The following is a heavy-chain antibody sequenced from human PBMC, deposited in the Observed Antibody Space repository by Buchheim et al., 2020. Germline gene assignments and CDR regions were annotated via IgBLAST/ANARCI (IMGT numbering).Heavy chain of an antibody. D-gene: IGHD6-25*01. J-gene: IGHJ5*02. CDR2: IYHSGST. CDR3: ARSDGSPFRARARGFDP. Sequence: LVKPSGTLSLTCAVSGGSISSSNWWSWVRQPPGKGLEWIGEIYHSGSTNYNPSLKSRVSISVDKSKNQFSLKLSYVTAAGTAGAYCARSDGSPFRARARGFDPWGQGTL. CDR1: GGSISSSNW. V-gene: IGHV4-4*02.